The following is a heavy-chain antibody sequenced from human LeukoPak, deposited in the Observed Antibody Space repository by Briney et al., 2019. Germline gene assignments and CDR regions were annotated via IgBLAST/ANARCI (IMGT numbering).Heavy chain of an antibody. CDR1: GYTFTGYY. Sequence: GASVKVSCKASGYTFTGYYMHWVRQAPGQGLEWMGWVNPNSGGTNYAQKFQGRVTMTRDTSISTAYMELSRLRSDDTAVYYCARECQWLVRGGFDYYYYGMDVWGQGTTVTVSS. V-gene: IGHV1-2*02. CDR2: VNPNSGGT. D-gene: IGHD6-19*01. CDR3: ARECQWLVRGGFDYYYYGMDV. J-gene: IGHJ6*02.